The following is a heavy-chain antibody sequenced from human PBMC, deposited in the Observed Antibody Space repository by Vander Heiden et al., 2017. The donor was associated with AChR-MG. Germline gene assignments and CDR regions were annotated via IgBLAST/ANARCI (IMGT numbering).Heavy chain of an antibody. Sequence: QVQLAQSRAEVKKPGAQVKVACKASGYTFNSYGISWVRQDPGQGLEWMGWISAYNGNTNYAQKLQGRVTMTTDTSTSTAYMELRSLRSDDPAVYYCARDPTDYGDYVRYFDLWGRGTLVTVSS. D-gene: IGHD4-17*01. CDR2: ISAYNGNT. CDR1: GYTFNSYG. J-gene: IGHJ2*01. V-gene: IGHV1-18*01. CDR3: ARDPTDYGDYVRYFDL.